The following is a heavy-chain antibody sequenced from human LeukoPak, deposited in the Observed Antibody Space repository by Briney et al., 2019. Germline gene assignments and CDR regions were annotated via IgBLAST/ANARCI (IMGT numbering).Heavy chain of an antibody. D-gene: IGHD1-26*01. CDR1: GGSISSSSYY. CDR3: AREVGASYY. J-gene: IGHJ4*02. CDR2: IYYSGST. Sequence: SETLSLTCTVSGGSISSSSYYWGWIRQPPGKGLEWIGSIYYSGSTYYNPSLESRVTISVDTSKNQFSLKLSSVTAADTAVYYCAREVGASYYWGQGTLVTVSS. V-gene: IGHV4-39*02.